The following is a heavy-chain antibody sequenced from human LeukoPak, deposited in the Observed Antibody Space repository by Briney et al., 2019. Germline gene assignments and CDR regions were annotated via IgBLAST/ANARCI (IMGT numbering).Heavy chain of an antibody. CDR3: ARARRGIVVVRYYYGMDV. J-gene: IGHJ6*04. Sequence: SQTLSLTCAVSGGSISSGDYSWSWIRQPPGKGLEWIGYIYHSGSTLYNPSLKSRVTISIDRSKNQFSLKLSSVTAADTAVYYCARARRGIVVVRYYYGMDVWGKGTTVTVSS. CDR2: IYHSGST. CDR1: GGSISSGDYS. V-gene: IGHV4-30-2*01. D-gene: IGHD2-2*01.